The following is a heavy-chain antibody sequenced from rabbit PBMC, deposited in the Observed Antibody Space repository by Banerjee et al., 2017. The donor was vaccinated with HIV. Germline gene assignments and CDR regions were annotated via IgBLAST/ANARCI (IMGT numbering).Heavy chain of an antibody. CDR1: GFSLSSNA. J-gene: IGHJ4*01. D-gene: IGHD2-1*01. V-gene: IGHV1S40*01. CDR3: ARDDISAGDSYNL. Sequence: QSVEESGGDLVKPGGTLTLTCTVSGFSLSSNAMCWVRQAPGKGPEWIACIASGSGATHYASWAKGRFTISKASSTTVTLQMTSLTAADTATYFCARDDISAGDSYNLWGPGTLVTVS. CDR2: IASGSGAT.